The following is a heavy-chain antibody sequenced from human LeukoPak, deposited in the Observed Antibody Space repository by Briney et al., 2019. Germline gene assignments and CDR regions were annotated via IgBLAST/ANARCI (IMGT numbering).Heavy chain of an antibody. CDR3: ARQNDYGGTIDY. CDR2: ISSSGSTI. CDR1: GFTFSSYE. D-gene: IGHD4-23*01. Sequence: PGGSLRLSCAASGFTFSSYEMNWVRQAPGKGLEWVSYISSSGSTIYYADSVKGRFTISRDNAKNSLYLQMNSLRAEDTAVYYCARQNDYGGTIDYWGQGTLVTVSS. J-gene: IGHJ4*02. V-gene: IGHV3-48*03.